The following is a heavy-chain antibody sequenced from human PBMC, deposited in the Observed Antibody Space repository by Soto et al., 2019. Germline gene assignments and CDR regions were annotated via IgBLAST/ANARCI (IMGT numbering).Heavy chain of an antibody. CDR2: ISAYNGNT. Sequence: ASVKVSCKASGYTLTSYGSSWVRQAPGQGLEWMGWISAYNGNTNYAQKLQGRVTMTTDTSTSTAYMELRSLRSDDTAVYYCARDLIVVPIHYYGMDVWGQGTTVTVS. V-gene: IGHV1-18*01. CDR1: GYTLTSYG. J-gene: IGHJ6*02. D-gene: IGHD3-22*01. CDR3: ARDLIVVPIHYYGMDV.